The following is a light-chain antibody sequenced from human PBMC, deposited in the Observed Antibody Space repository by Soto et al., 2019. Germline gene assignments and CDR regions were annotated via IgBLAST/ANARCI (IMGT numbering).Light chain of an antibody. V-gene: IGKV3-20*01. CDR3: QQYGGSTWT. CDR1: QSVSRSY. CDR2: GAS. J-gene: IGKJ1*01. Sequence: EIVLTQSPGTLSLSPGERATLSCRASQSVSRSYLAWYQQKPGQAPRLLIYGASSRATGIPDRFSGSGSGTDFTLTISRLDPEDFAVYYCQQYGGSTWTFGQGTKVEIK.